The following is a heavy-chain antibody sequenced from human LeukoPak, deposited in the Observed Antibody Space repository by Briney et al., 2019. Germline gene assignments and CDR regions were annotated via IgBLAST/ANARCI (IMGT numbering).Heavy chain of an antibody. J-gene: IGHJ5*02. Sequence: PSETLSLTCTVSGGSISGYYWSWIRQPPGEGLEWIGYIYNSGNTNYNPSLKSRVTMSLDTSKNQFSLKLSSVTAADTAVYYRARDSGTTGEVKFDPWGQGTLVTVSS. V-gene: IGHV4-59*12. CDR2: IYNSGNT. CDR3: ARDSGTTGEVKFDP. CDR1: GGSISGYY. D-gene: IGHD3-10*01.